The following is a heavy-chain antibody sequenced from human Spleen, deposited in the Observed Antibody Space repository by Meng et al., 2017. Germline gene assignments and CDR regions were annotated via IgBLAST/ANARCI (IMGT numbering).Heavy chain of an antibody. V-gene: IGHV4-59*10. J-gene: IGHJ6*02. Sequence: SETLSLTCAVYGGSSSAYYWSWIRQPPGKGLEWIGRIYISGSTNYNPSLKSRVTISVDTSKNQFSLKLRSVTAADTAVYYCARDSGRSIIVSHYGMDVWGQGTTVTVSS. D-gene: IGHD3-22*01. CDR1: GGSSSAYY. CDR2: IYISGST. CDR3: ARDSGRSIIVSHYGMDV.